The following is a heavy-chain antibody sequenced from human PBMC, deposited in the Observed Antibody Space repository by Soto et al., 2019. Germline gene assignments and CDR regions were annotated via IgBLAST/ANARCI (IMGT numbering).Heavy chain of an antibody. CDR3: AKDGYSGYGTLPSYYYGMDV. Sequence: GGSLRLSCAASGFTFSSYAMSWVRQAPGKGLEWVSAISGSGGSTYYADSVKGRFTISRDNSKNTLYLQMNSLRAEDTAVYYCAKDGYSGYGTLPSYYYGMDVWGQGNTVTVSS. CDR2: ISGSGGST. D-gene: IGHD5-12*01. CDR1: GFTFSSYA. V-gene: IGHV3-23*01. J-gene: IGHJ6*02.